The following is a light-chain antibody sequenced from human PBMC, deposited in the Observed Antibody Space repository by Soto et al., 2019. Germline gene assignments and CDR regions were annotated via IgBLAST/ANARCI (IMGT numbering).Light chain of an antibody. CDR2: GSS. Sequence: QSVLTQPPSLSGAPGQRVTVSCTGSTSNIGAGYDVHWYHQVPGGAPKLLIFGSSNRPSGVPDRFSASKSGTSDSLAITGLQAEDEGAYYCQSYDGSLSGVIFGGGTKLTVL. V-gene: IGLV1-40*01. CDR1: TSNIGAGYD. J-gene: IGLJ2*01. CDR3: QSYDGSLSGVI.